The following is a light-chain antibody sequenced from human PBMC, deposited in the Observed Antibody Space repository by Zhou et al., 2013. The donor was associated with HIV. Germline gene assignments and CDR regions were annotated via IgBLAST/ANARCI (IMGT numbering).Light chain of an antibody. CDR3: QQYQTYPIT. J-gene: IGKJ5*01. CDR1: QSISSW. CDR2: AAS. Sequence: DIQMTQSPSTLSASVGDRVTITCRASQSISSWLAWYQQKPGKAPKSLIFAASSLHSGVTLKFSGSGSGTDFTLTIDNLQPEDSGTYFCQQYQTYPITFGQGTRLEI. V-gene: IGKV1-5*01.